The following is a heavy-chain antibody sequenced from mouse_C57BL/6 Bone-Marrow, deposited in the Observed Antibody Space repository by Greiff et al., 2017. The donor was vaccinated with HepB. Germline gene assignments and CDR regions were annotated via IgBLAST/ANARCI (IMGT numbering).Heavy chain of an antibody. CDR2: INPSSGYT. V-gene: IGHV1-4*01. CDR3: AFYDYGYFDY. D-gene: IGHD2-4*01. J-gene: IGHJ2*01. CDR1: GYTFTSYT. Sequence: QVQLQQSGAELARPGASVKMSCKASGYTFTSYTMHWVKQRPGQGLEWIGYINPSSGYTKYNQKFKDKATLTADKSSSTAYMQLSSLTSEDSAVYYCAFYDYGYFDYWGQGTTLTVSS.